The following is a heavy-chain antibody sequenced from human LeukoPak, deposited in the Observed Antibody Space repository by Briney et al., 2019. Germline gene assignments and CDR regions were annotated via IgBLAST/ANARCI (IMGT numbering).Heavy chain of an antibody. J-gene: IGHJ4*02. D-gene: IGHD3-3*01. CDR1: GYTFTSYY. Sequence: ASVKVSCKASGYTFTSYYMHWVRQAPGQGLEWMGTINPSGGSTSYAQKFQGRVTMTRDMSTSTVYMELSSLRSEDTAVYYCARKAKHDFWSGYYGTFDYWGQGTLVTVSS. CDR2: INPSGGST. CDR3: ARKAKHDFWSGYYGTFDY. V-gene: IGHV1-46*01.